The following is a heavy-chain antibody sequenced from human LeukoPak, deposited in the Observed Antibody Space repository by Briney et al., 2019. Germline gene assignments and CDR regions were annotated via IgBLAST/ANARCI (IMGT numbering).Heavy chain of an antibody. Sequence: PSETLSLTCTVSGGSISSSSYYWGWIRQPPGKGLEWIGSIYYSGNTYYNPSLKSRVTISVDTSRNQFSLKLSSVTAADTAVYYCARDGYYGSGLDYWGQGTLVTVSS. CDR1: GGSISSSSYY. J-gene: IGHJ4*02. CDR3: ARDGYYGSGLDY. CDR2: IYYSGNT. V-gene: IGHV4-39*07. D-gene: IGHD3-10*01.